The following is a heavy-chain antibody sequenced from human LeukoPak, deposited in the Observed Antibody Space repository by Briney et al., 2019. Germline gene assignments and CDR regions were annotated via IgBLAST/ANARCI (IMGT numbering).Heavy chain of an antibody. D-gene: IGHD4-23*01. V-gene: IGHV3-53*01. CDR1: GFTVSSNH. CDR2: IYSGGTT. Sequence: GGSLRLSCAASGFTVSSNHMSWVRQAPGKGLNWVSIIYSGGTTYYADSAKGRFTISRDNSKNTLYLQMNSLRAEDTAVYYCARDADYGGSPDAFDIWGRGTIVTVSS. J-gene: IGHJ3*02. CDR3: ARDADYGGSPDAFDI.